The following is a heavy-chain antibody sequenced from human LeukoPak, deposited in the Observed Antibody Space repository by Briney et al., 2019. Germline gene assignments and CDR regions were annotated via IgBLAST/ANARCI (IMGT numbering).Heavy chain of an antibody. CDR2: ISYSGST. D-gene: IGHD5-12*01. CDR3: ARRGGYTGYDRD. Sequence: SETLSLTCTISGGSINNFYWTWIRQPPGKGLEWIGYISYSGSTNYSPSLKSRVTISFDTSNNHFSLKLSSVTAADTAVYYCARRGGYTGYDRDWGQGTLVTVSS. CDR1: GGSINNFY. J-gene: IGHJ4*02. V-gene: IGHV4-59*08.